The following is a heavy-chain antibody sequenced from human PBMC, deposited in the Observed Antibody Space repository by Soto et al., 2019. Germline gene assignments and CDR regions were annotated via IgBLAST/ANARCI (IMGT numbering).Heavy chain of an antibody. CDR3: ARVHFWSGHTSH. CDR1: GGSIISSSYY. V-gene: IGHV4-39*07. CDR2: IYYTGSS. J-gene: IGHJ4*02. Sequence: PSETLSLTCTVSGGSIISSSYYLVWIRQPPGKGLEWIASIYYTGSSDYNPALRSRVTISVDRSANQFSLSMRSVTAADTAVYYCARVHFWSGHTSHWGQGILVTVSS. D-gene: IGHD3-3*02.